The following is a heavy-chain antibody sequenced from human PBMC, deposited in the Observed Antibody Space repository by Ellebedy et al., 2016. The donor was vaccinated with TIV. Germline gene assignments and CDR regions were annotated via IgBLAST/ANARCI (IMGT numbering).Heavy chain of an antibody. CDR3: VREVSTASGYGMEV. CDR2: VKDDGNEG. D-gene: IGHD5/OR15-5a*01. Sequence: GESLKISCAVSGFNLRSFWMNWVRQAPGKGLEWVASVKDDGNEGYYVDSVKGRFTISKDNAGNPVYLQMNSLRAGDTAIYYCVREVSTASGYGMEVWGQGTTVTVSS. V-gene: IGHV3-7*03. CDR1: GFNLRSFW. J-gene: IGHJ6*02.